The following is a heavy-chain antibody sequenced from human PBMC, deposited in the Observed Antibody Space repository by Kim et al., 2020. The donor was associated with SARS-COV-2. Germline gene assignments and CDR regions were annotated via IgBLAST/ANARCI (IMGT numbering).Heavy chain of an antibody. J-gene: IGHJ6*02. Sequence: GGSLRLSCAASGFTFDDYAMHWVRQAPGKGLEWVSGISWNSGSIGYADSVKGRFTISRDNAKNSLYLQMNSLRAEDTALYYCAKDLGRISSSWAYYYYGMDVWGQGTTVTVSS. CDR3: AKDLGRISSSWAYYYYGMDV. V-gene: IGHV3-9*01. CDR1: GFTFDDYA. CDR2: ISWNSGSI. D-gene: IGHD6-13*01.